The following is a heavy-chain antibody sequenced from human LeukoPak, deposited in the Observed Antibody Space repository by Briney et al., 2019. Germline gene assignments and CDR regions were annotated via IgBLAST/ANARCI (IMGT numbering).Heavy chain of an antibody. D-gene: IGHD1-26*01. Sequence: PSETLSLTCTVSGGSISSGSYYWSWIRQPAGKGLEWIGRIYTSGSTNYNPSLKSRVTISVDTSKNQFSLKLSSVTATDTAVYYCARGGIVGATPPYYFDYWGQGTLVTVSS. CDR3: ARGGIVGATPPYYFDY. CDR1: GGSISSGSYY. V-gene: IGHV4-61*02. CDR2: IYTSGST. J-gene: IGHJ4*02.